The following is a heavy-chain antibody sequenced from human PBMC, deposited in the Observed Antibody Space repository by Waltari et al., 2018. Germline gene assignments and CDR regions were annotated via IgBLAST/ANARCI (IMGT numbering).Heavy chain of an antibody. J-gene: IGHJ4*02. CDR3: ARERRGQSGWYYFDF. D-gene: IGHD6-19*01. CDR2: IKQDGSEE. V-gene: IGHV3-7*01. Sequence: EVQLVESGGGLVQPGGSLGLSGAASGISFSRFWFAWGRQAPGKGLEWVANIKQDGSEEYYVDSVKGRFTISKDNAKNSLYLQMNSLRAEDTAVYFCARERRGQSGWYYFDFWGQGSLVTVSS. CDR1: GISFSRFW.